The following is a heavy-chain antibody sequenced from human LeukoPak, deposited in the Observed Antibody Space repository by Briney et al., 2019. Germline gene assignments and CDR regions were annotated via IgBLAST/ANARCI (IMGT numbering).Heavy chain of an antibody. CDR1: GGSISSNSYY. CDR3: ASAKRDGYNDY. V-gene: IGHV4-61*02. D-gene: IGHD5-24*01. Sequence: SETLSLTCAVSGGSISSNSYYWGWIRQPPGKGLEWIGRIYTSGSTNYNPSLKSRVTISVDTSKNQFSLKLSSVTAADTAVYYCASAKRDGYNDYWGQGTLVTVSS. CDR2: IYTSGST. J-gene: IGHJ4*02.